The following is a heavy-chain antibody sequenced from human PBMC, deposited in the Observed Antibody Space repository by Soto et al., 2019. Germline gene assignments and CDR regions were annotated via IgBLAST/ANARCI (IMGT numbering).Heavy chain of an antibody. CDR2: ISSYNGNT. V-gene: IGHV1-18*01. D-gene: IGHD1-26*01. CDR3: ARGKIVGATHSDD. CDR1: GYTFTSYG. Sequence: GXSVKVSCNASGYTFTSYGIGWVRQAPGQGLEWMGWISSYNGNTNYAQKLQGRVTMTTDTSTSTAYMELRSLRSDDTAVYYCARGKIVGATHSDDWGQGTLVTVSS. J-gene: IGHJ4*02.